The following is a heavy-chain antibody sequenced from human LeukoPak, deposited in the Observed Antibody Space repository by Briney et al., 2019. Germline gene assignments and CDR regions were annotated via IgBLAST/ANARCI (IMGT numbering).Heavy chain of an antibody. Sequence: GASVKVSCKASGYTFNNFAVTWVRQAPGQGLEYMGWISAYNGKTNYVQKLQGRATMTTDTSTSTVYMELRNLRSDDTAMYYCARELIRTLDYWGQGTLVTVSS. J-gene: IGHJ4*02. CDR1: GYTFNNFA. CDR2: ISAYNGKT. CDR3: ARELIRTLDY. V-gene: IGHV1-18*01. D-gene: IGHD3-16*01.